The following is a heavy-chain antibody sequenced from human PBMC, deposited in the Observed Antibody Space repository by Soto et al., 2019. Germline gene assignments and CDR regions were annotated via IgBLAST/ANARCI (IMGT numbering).Heavy chain of an antibody. CDR1: GFSLSTNGVG. J-gene: IGHJ4*02. CDR2: IYWDDDK. V-gene: IGHV2-5*02. D-gene: IGHD3-3*01. CDR3: AHRHLYTYHDVWSDYSGGSFDY. Sequence: QITLKESGPTLVKPTQTLTLTCTFSGFSLSTNGVGVGWIRQSPRKALEWLALIYWDDDKRYRPSLKSRLTIAKDTSKNQVVLTMANMDPVDTATYYCAHRHLYTYHDVWSDYSGGSFDYRGQGTLVTVSS.